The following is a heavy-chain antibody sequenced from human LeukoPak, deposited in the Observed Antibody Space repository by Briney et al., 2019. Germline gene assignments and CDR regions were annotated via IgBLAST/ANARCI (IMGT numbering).Heavy chain of an antibody. V-gene: IGHV3-23*01. D-gene: IGHD3-16*01. CDR1: GFTFSSDA. Sequence: GGSLRLSCAASGFTFSSDAMRWVRQAPGKGLEWVSAISSSGGSTYYADSVRGRFTISRDNSKNTLYLQMNSLRAEDTAVYYCAKGVWITSSHYFDYWGQGTLVTVSS. CDR3: AKGVWITSSHYFDY. J-gene: IGHJ4*02. CDR2: ISSSGGST.